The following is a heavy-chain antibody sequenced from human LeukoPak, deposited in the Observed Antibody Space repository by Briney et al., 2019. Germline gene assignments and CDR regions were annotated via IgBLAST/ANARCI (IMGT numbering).Heavy chain of an antibody. CDR3: ARGGFGVVSRYAFDI. J-gene: IGHJ3*02. CDR1: GFTFSSYS. CDR2: ISSSSSYI. V-gene: IGHV3-21*01. Sequence: GGSLRLSCAAPGFTFSSYSMNWVRQAPGKGLEWVSSISSSSSYIYYADSVKGRFTISRDNAKNSLYLQMNSLRAEDTAVYYCARGGFGVVSRYAFDIWGQGTMVTVSS. D-gene: IGHD3-3*01.